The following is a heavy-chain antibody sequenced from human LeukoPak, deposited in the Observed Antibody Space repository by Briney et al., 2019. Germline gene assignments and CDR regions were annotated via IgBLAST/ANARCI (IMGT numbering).Heavy chain of an antibody. D-gene: IGHD3-10*01. J-gene: IGHJ5*02. CDR3: ASQSGGSVENNWFDP. CDR1: GGSISSGGYY. Sequence: PSETLSLTCTVSGGSISSGGYYWSWIRQHSGKGLEWIGYIYYSGSTYYNPSLKSRVTISVDTSKNQFSLKLSSVTAADTAVYYCASQSGGSVENNWFDPWGQGTLVTVSS. CDR2: IYYSGST. V-gene: IGHV4-31*03.